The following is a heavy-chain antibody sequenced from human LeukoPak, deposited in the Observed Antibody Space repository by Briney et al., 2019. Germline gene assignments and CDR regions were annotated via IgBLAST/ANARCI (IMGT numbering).Heavy chain of an antibody. CDR1: GGSISIYY. CDR2: IYNSGST. V-gene: IGHV4-59*01. J-gene: IGHJ4*02. CDR3: VRDRELNY. Sequence: PSETLSLTCTVSGGSISIYYWSWVRQPPGKGLEWIGYIYNSGSTNYNPSLKSRVTISADTSKNQFSLNLDSVTAADTAVYYCVRDRELNYWGQGTLVTVSS. D-gene: IGHD3-10*01.